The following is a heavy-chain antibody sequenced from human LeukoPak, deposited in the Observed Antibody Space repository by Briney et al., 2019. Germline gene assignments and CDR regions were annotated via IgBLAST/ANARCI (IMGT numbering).Heavy chain of an antibody. CDR3: HLGSMVRGVFLDY. J-gene: IGHJ4*02. CDR1: GGSISSYY. D-gene: IGHD3-10*01. Sequence: PSETLSLTCTVSGGSISSYYWSWIRQPPGKGLEWIGYIYSSGTTNYNPSLKSRVTISVDTSKNQFSLKLSSVTAADTAVYYCHLGSMVRGVFLDYWGQGTLVTVSS. V-gene: IGHV4-4*09. CDR2: IYSSGTT.